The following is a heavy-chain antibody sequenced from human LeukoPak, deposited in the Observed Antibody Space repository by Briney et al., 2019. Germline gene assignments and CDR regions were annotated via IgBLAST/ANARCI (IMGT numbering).Heavy chain of an antibody. Sequence: PSETLSLTCTVSGASITSGDYSWNWIRQPPGKGLEWIGYIYYSGSTNYNPSLKSRVTISVDTSKNQFSLKLSSVTAADTAVYYCARVMGATYNWFDPWGQGTLVTVSS. V-gene: IGHV4-61*08. D-gene: IGHD1-26*01. CDR2: IYYSGST. J-gene: IGHJ5*02. CDR1: GASITSGDYS. CDR3: ARVMGATYNWFDP.